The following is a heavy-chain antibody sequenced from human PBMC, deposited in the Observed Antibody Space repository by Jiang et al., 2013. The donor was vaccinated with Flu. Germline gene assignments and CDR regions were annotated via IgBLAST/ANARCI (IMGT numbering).Heavy chain of an antibody. V-gene: IGHV3-23*01. Sequence: SWVRQAPGRGVEWVSAISGSGGSTYYADFVKGRFTVSRDNSKNTLYLQVNSLRAEDTAVYYCAKDYYDFNGPDYWGQGTLVTVSS. J-gene: IGHJ4*02. D-gene: IGHD3-22*01. CDR2: ISGSGGST. CDR3: AKDYYDFNGPDY.